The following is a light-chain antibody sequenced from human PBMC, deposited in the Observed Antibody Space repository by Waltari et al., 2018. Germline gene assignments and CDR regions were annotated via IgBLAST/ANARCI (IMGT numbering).Light chain of an antibody. CDR3: QQTYTTLGT. V-gene: IGKV1-39*01. Sequence: DIKMTQSPSSLPAAVGDRGTITCRASQTSVSYIHWYQQNPGTAPTLLIYAASGLPSGVPSRYSGSGSGTDFTLTISSLQPEDFATYYCQQTYTTLGTFGPGTKVEIK. J-gene: IGKJ1*01. CDR2: AAS. CDR1: QTSVSY.